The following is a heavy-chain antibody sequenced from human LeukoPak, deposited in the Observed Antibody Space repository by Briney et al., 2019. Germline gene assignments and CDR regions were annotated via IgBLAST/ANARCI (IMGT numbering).Heavy chain of an antibody. CDR1: GFTFSDYY. V-gene: IGHV3-11*01. CDR3: ARDRNYYDSSGYPFFDY. J-gene: IGHJ4*02. D-gene: IGHD3-22*01. CDR2: ISSSGSTI. Sequence: PGGSLRLSCAASGFTFSDYYMSWIRQAPGKGLEGVSYISSSGSTIYYADSVKGRFTISRDNAKNSLYLQMNSLRAEDTAVYYCARDRNYYDSSGYPFFDYWGQGTLVTVSS.